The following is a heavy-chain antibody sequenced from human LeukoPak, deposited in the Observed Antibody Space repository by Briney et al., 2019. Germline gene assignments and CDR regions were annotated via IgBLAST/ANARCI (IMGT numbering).Heavy chain of an antibody. J-gene: IGHJ4*02. CDR1: GYTFTGYY. V-gene: IGHV1-2*02. CDR2: INPNSGGT. D-gene: IGHD3-10*01. CDR3: ARVLYGSGSYYTNFDY. Sequence: GASVKVSCKASGYTFTGYYMHWVRQAPGQGLEWMGWINPNSGGTNYAQKFQGRVTMTRDTSISTAYMELSRLRSDDTAVYYCARVLYGSGSYYTNFDYWGQGTLVTVSS.